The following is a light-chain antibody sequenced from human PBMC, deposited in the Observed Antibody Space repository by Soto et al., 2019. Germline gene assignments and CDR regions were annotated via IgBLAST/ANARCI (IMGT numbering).Light chain of an antibody. CDR2: KTS. CDR1: QSISDL. CDR3: QQYNGYWT. J-gene: IGKJ1*01. Sequence: GDRVTITCLASQSISDLLAWYQQKPGKAPNLLIYKTSSLKSGVPSRCSGSGSGTAYTLTIRSLQPDEVASYYCQQYNGYWTFGKGNKVEIK. V-gene: IGKV1-5*03.